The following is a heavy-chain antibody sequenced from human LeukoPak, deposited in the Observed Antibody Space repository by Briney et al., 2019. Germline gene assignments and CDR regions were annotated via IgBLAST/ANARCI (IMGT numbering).Heavy chain of an antibody. CDR3: ARVDGYNYGRPFDY. Sequence: ASVKVSCKASGYTFTSYGISWVRQAPGQGLESMGWISSYNGNTNYAQKFQGRVTMTTDTSTTTSYMQLRSLRSDDTAIYYCARVDGYNYGRPFDYWGQGTLVTVSS. V-gene: IGHV1-18*01. D-gene: IGHD5-18*01. J-gene: IGHJ4*02. CDR2: ISSYNGNT. CDR1: GYTFTSYG.